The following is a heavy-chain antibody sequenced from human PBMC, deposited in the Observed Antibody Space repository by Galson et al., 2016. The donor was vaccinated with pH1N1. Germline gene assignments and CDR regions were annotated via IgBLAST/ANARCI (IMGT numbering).Heavy chain of an antibody. CDR2: VYTDGGRT. D-gene: IGHD4-23*01. CDR1: GFTFSAYW. CDR3: ARGDYVGYFVDQ. V-gene: IGHV3-74*01. J-gene: IGHJ4*02. Sequence: RLSCAASGFTFSAYWMHWVRQAPGKGLVWVSRVYTDGGRTGYADSVRGRFTISRDNAKNTLYLQMSSLRAEDTAVYYCARGDYVGYFVDQWGQGTLVAVSS.